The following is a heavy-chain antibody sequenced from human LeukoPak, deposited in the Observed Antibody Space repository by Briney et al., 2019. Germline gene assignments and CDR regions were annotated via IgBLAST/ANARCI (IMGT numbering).Heavy chain of an antibody. J-gene: IGHJ6*02. CDR3: ARDQAHLEWDYNYYGMDV. CDR2: ISAYNGNT. D-gene: IGHD3-3*01. V-gene: IGHV1-18*01. Sequence: GASVKVSCKASGYIFTRYGISWVRQAPGQGLEWMGWISAYNGNTNYAQKLQGKVTMTTNTSTSTAYMELRSQRSDDTAVYYCARDQAHLEWDYNYYGMDVWGQGATVTVSS. CDR1: GYIFTRYG.